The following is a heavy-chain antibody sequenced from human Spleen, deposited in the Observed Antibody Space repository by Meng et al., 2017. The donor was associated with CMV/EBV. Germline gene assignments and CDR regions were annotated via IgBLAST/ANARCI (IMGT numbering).Heavy chain of an antibody. V-gene: IGHV4-61*08. CDR3: ARYRTRGAAISGWFDP. CDR1: GSVSSGDYY. Sequence: GSVSSGDYYWSWIRQPPGKGLEWIGYIYYSGDINYHPSLKSRVTMSVDTSKNQFSLKLTSVTAADTAVYYCARYRTRGAAISGWFDPWGQGTLVTVSS. D-gene: IGHD2-2*01. CDR2: IYYSGDI. J-gene: IGHJ5*02.